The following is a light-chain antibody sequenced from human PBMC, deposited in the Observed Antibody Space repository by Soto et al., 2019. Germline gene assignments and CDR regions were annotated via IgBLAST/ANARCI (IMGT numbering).Light chain of an antibody. CDR2: GAS. J-gene: IGKJ4*01. CDR3: QQYNNWPPT. V-gene: IGKV3D-15*01. CDR1: QSISSN. Sequence: EIVMTQSPATLSVSPGERVTLSCRASQSISSNLAWYQQKPGQAPRLLIYGASARATGIPARFSGSGSGTEFTLTISSLQSEDFAVYYWQQYNNWPPTFGGGTKVEIK.